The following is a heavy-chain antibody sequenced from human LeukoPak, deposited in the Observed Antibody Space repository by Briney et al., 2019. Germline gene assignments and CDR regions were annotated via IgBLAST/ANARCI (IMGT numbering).Heavy chain of an antibody. CDR3: VRHYCDSSSWSFDM. CDR2: IKHDGSEK. CDR1: GFTYSVYW. Sequence: PGGSLRLSCAASGFTYSVYWMGWVRQAPGKGLEWVADIKHDGSEKYHVDFVKGRFTISRDNAESSLYLQMNSLRAEDTALYYCVRHYCDSSSWSFDMWGQGTMVTVSP. V-gene: IGHV3-7*01. J-gene: IGHJ3*02. D-gene: IGHD2-2*01.